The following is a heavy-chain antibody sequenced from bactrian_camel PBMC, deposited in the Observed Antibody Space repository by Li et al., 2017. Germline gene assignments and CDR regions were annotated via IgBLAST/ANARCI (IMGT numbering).Heavy chain of an antibody. V-gene: IGHV3S67*01. J-gene: IGHJ4*01. Sequence: VQLVESGGDLVQPGGSLRLSCVTSGYTDDGHCMGWFRQVPGKQREKVALIGSDRATHYSQSVKGRFTISKVNAERTLYLQITNVVAEDSAMYYCAAQYTGISGCYSTDLSPASFDYWGQGTQVTVS. D-gene: IGHD2*01. CDR3: AAQYTGISGCYSTDLSPASFDY. CDR1: GYTDDGHC. CDR2: IGSDRAT.